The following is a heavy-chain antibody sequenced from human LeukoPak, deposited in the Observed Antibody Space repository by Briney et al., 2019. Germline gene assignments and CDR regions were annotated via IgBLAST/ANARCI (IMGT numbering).Heavy chain of an antibody. J-gene: IGHJ3*02. Sequence: PSETLSLTCTVSGGSISSYYWSWIRQPPGKGLEWIGYIYHSGSTYYNPSLKSRVTISVDRSKNQFSLKLSSVTAADTAVYYCARTPDIFDIWGQGTMVTVSS. CDR1: GGSISSYY. V-gene: IGHV4-59*12. CDR3: ARTPDIFDI. CDR2: IYHSGST.